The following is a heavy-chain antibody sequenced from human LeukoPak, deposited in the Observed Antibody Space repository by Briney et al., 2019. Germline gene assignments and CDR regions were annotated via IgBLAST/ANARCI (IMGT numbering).Heavy chain of an antibody. Sequence: GGSLRLSCAASGFTFRSYGMHWVRQSPGKGLEWVAFIRYDGSNEYYADSVKGRFTISRDNSKNTLYLQMNSLRVEDTAVYYCAKDSVAMGAVDYWGQGTLVTVSS. D-gene: IGHD5-12*01. V-gene: IGHV3-30*02. CDR2: IRYDGSNE. J-gene: IGHJ4*02. CDR3: AKDSVAMGAVDY. CDR1: GFTFRSYG.